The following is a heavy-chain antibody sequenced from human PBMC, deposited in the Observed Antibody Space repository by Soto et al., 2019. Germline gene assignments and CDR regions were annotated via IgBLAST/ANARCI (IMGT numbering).Heavy chain of an antibody. V-gene: IGHV4-59*01. J-gene: IGHJ4*02. CDR2: IYYSGST. CDR3: ARMDFWSGYRLDY. CDR1: GGSISSYY. D-gene: IGHD3-3*01. Sequence: ASETLSLTCTVSGGSISSYYWSWIRQPPGKGLEWIGYIYYSGSTNYNPSLKSRVTISVDTSKNQFSLKLSSVTAADTAVYYCARMDFWSGYRLDYWGQGTLVTVSS.